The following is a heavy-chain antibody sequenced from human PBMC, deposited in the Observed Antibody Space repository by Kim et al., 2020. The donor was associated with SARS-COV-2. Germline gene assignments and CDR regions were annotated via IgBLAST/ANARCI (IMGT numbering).Heavy chain of an antibody. CDR2: IVGLDGAT. D-gene: IGHD6-13*01. J-gene: IGHJ5*02. V-gene: IGHV3-23*01. CDR3: ARRPGTAAAGTAHFDP. Sequence: GGSLRLSCAASGFTFGIYAMSWVRQAPGKGLEWVSTIVGLDGATFYADSVKGRFTISRDNSKNTLYLHMISLRAEDTAMYYCARRPGTAAAGTAHFDPWGQGTLVTVSS. CDR1: GFTFGIYA.